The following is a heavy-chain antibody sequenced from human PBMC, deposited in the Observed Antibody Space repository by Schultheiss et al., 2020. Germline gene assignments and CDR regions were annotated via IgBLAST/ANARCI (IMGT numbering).Heavy chain of an antibody. Sequence: GGSLRLSCAASGFTVSSNYMSWVRQAPGKGLEWVSVISGSGGSTYYADSVKGRFTISRDNSKNTLYLQMNSLRAEDTAVYYCARDPPTAAVHDAFDIWGQGTMVTVSS. CDR2: ISGSGGST. V-gene: IGHV3-53*01. D-gene: IGHD6-13*01. J-gene: IGHJ3*02. CDR3: ARDPPTAAVHDAFDI. CDR1: GFTVSSNY.